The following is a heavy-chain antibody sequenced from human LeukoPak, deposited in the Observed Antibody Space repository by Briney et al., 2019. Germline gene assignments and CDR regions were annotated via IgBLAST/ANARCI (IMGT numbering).Heavy chain of an antibody. CDR1: DGSINSYY. CDR2: IYYSGST. CDR3: ARDIVPFYGMDV. D-gene: IGHD2-15*01. V-gene: IGHV4-59*06. J-gene: IGHJ6*02. Sequence: PSETLSLTCSVSDGSINSYYWNWIRRPPGKGLEWIGYIYYSGSTYYNPSLKSRVTISVDTSKNQFSLKLSSVTAADTAVYYCARDIVPFYGMDVWGQGTTVTVSS.